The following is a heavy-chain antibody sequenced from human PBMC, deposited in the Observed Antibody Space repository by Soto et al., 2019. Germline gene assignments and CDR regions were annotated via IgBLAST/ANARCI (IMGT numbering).Heavy chain of an antibody. CDR2: ISPDGTS. J-gene: IGHJ5*02. CDR3: ARAYNGNHFDV. CDR1: GLSVEDNY. Sequence: EVKLVQSGGGLIQPGGSLRLSCAASGLSVEDNYMNWVRQAPGTGLEWVSIISPDGTSSDTDSVKGRFATSRETSNNIVFLPLSSLRVDDTAVYYCARAYNGNHFDVLGQGSRGTVSS. V-gene: IGHV3-53*01. D-gene: IGHD3-10*01.